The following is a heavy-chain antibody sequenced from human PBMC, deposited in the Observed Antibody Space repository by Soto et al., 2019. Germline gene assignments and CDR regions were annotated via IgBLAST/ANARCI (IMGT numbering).Heavy chain of an antibody. CDR1: GYDFINYW. Sequence: PGESLKISCEASGYDFINYWIGWVRQMPGKGLEWMGIIYPGDSDTRYSPSFQGQVTISVDESIDTVYLQWSSLKASDTAIYYCATASDWAFDYWGQGTLVTVSS. D-gene: IGHD3-9*01. CDR2: IYPGDSDT. CDR3: ATASDWAFDY. J-gene: IGHJ4*02. V-gene: IGHV5-51*01.